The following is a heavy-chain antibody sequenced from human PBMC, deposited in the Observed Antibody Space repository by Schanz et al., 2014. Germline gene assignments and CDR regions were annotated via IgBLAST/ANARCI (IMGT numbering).Heavy chain of an antibody. CDR2: ISSSSNYI. CDR3: AKERIAAAWTFDY. Sequence: EVQLVESGGGLVQPGGSLRLSCVASGFTFSSYSMNWVRQAPGKGLEWVSSISSSSNYIYYADSVKGRFTISRDNSKNSVYLQMNSLRAEDTALYYCAKERIAAAWTFDYWGQGTLVTVSS. CDR1: GFTFSSYS. V-gene: IGHV3-21*01. D-gene: IGHD6-13*01. J-gene: IGHJ4*02.